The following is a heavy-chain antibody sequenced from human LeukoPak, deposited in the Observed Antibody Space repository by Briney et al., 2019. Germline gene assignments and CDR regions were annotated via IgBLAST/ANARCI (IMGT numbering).Heavy chain of an antibody. V-gene: IGHV5-10-1*01. CDR1: GYSFTSYW. CDR2: IDPSDSYT. Sequence: GESLKISCKGSGYSFTSYWISWVRQMPGKGLEWMGRIDPSDSYTNYSPSFQGHVTISADKSISTAYLQWSSLKASDTAMYYCASGLGYCSSTSGRIFDYWGQGTLVTVSS. J-gene: IGHJ4*02. D-gene: IGHD2-2*01. CDR3: ASGLGYCSSTSGRIFDY.